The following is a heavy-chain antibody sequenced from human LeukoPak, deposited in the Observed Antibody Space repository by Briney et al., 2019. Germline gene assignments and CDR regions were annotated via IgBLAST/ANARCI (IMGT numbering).Heavy chain of an antibody. Sequence: SETLSLTCTVSGGSISSYYWSWIRQPPGKGLEWIGYIYYSGSTNYNPSLKSRVTISVDTSKNQFSLKLSSVTAADTAVYYCARIVATDYYYGMDVWGQGTTVTASS. CDR1: GGSISSYY. D-gene: IGHD5-12*01. V-gene: IGHV4-59*08. CDR3: ARIVATDYYYGMDV. CDR2: IYYSGST. J-gene: IGHJ6*02.